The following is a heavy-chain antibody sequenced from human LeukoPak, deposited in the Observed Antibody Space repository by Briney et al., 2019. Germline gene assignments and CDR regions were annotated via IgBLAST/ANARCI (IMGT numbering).Heavy chain of an antibody. V-gene: IGHV4-59*01. CDR2: IYYSGST. D-gene: IGHD3-10*01. CDR3: ARVGTYGSGSYLSWLDY. Sequence: SETLSLTCTVSGGSISSYYWSWIRKPPGKGLEWIGYIYYSGSTNYNPSLKSRVTISVDTSKNQFSLKLSSVTAADTAVYYCARVGTYGSGSYLSWLDYWGQGTLVTVSS. J-gene: IGHJ4*02. CDR1: GGSISSYY.